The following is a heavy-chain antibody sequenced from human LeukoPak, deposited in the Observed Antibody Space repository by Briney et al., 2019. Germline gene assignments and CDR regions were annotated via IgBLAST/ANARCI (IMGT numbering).Heavy chain of an antibody. CDR3: ARASGPFDY. Sequence: PGRSLRLSCAASGFTFSIYGMHWVRQAPGKGLEWVAVIWNDGSNKYYADSVKGRFTISRDNSKNTLYLQMNSLRAEATAVYSCARASGPFDYWGQGTLVTISS. D-gene: IGHD3-10*01. CDR2: IWNDGSNK. CDR1: GFTFSIYG. V-gene: IGHV3-33*01. J-gene: IGHJ4*02.